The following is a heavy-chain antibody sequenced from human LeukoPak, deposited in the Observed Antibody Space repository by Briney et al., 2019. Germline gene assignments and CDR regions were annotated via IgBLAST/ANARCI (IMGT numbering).Heavy chain of an antibody. J-gene: IGHJ4*02. V-gene: IGHV4-34*01. Sequence: SETLSLTCAVYGGSFSGYYWSWIRQPPGKGLEWIGSIYHSGRTYYNPSLKSRVTISVDTSKNQFSLKLSSVTAADTAVYYCARLEGGCDYWGQGTLVTVSS. CDR2: IYHSGRT. D-gene: IGHD1-1*01. CDR3: ARLEGGCDY. CDR1: GGSFSGYY.